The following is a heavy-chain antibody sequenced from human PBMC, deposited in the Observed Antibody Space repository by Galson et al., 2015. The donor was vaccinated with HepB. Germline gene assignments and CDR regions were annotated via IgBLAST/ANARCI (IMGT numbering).Heavy chain of an antibody. D-gene: IGHD1-26*01. V-gene: IGHV1-18*01. CDR3: AREGSGSYHDDY. CDR1: GGTFSSYG. CDR2: ISAYNGNT. Sequence: SVKVSCKASGGTFSSYGISWVRQAPGQGLEWMGWISAYNGNTNYAQKPQGRVTMTTDTSTSSAYMELRGLRSDDTAVYYCAREGSGSYHDDYWGQGTLVTVSS. J-gene: IGHJ4*02.